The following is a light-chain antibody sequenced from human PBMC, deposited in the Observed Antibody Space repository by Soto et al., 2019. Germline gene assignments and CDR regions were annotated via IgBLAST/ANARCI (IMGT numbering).Light chain of an antibody. J-gene: IGKJ2*03. CDR2: AAS. CDR1: QDISQY. Sequence: SLSASVGDRVTITCQASQDISQYLNWYQHKPGKAPKLLIYAASNLETGVPSRFSGSGSATDFTFTISSLQPEDIATYYCQHYDNIPYSFGQGTKVDIK. V-gene: IGKV1-33*01. CDR3: QHYDNIPYS.